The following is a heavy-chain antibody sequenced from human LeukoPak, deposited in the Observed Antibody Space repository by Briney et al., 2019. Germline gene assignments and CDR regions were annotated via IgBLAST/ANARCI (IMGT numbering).Heavy chain of an antibody. V-gene: IGHV3-23*01. D-gene: IGHD6-13*01. J-gene: IGHJ4*02. CDR2: ISGSGGST. CDR3: AKDPSPAGYYFDY. Sequence: GGSLRLSRAASGFTFSSYAMSWVRQAPGKGLEWVSAISGSGGSTYYADSVKGRFTISRDNSKNTLYLQMNSLRAEDTAVYYCAKDPSPAGYYFDYWGQGTLVTVSS. CDR1: GFTFSSYA.